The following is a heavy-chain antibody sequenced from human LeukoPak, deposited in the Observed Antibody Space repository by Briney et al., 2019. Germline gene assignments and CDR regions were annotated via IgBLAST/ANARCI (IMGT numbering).Heavy chain of an antibody. D-gene: IGHD5-18*01. Sequence: GGSLRLSCAASGFTFSSYSMNWVRQAPGKGLEWVSYISSSSSTIYYADSVKGRFTISRDNAKNSLYLQMNSLRAEDTAVYYCARAGQLWFKSGNDYWGQGTLVTVSS. CDR3: ARAGQLWFKSGNDY. V-gene: IGHV3-48*01. CDR1: GFTFSSYS. CDR2: ISSSSSTI. J-gene: IGHJ4*02.